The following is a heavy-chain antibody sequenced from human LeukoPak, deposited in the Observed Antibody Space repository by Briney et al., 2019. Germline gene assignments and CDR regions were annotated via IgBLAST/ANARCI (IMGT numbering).Heavy chain of an antibody. D-gene: IGHD2-2*01. V-gene: IGHV1-69*05. CDR3: ARGIGYCGSTSCYLNWFDP. CDR2: IIPIFGTA. CDR1: GGTFSSYA. Sequence: ASVKVSCKASGGTFSSYAISWVRQAPGQGLEWMGGIIPIFGTANYAQKFQGRVTITTDESTSTAYMELSSLRSEDTAVYYCARGIGYCGSTSCYLNWFDPWGQGTLVTVSS. J-gene: IGHJ5*02.